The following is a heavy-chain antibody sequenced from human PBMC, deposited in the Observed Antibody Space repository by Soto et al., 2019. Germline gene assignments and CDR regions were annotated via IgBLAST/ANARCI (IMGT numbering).Heavy chain of an antibody. V-gene: IGHV3-23*01. CDR1: GFTFSSYD. J-gene: IGHJ4*02. CDR2: ISGSGGST. D-gene: IGHD2-2*01. CDR3: AKDLVVPAAIVYDY. Sequence: PGGSLRLSCAASGFTFSSYDMSWVRQAPGKGLEWVSAISGSGGSTYYADSVKGRFTISRDNSKNTLYLQMNSLRAEDTSVYYCAKDLVVPAAIVYDYWGQGTLVTVSS.